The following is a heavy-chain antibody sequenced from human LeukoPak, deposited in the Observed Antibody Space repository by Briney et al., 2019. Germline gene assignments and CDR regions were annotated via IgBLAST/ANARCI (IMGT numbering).Heavy chain of an antibody. Sequence: GGLRLSCAAPGFTFSSHAMSWVRQAPGKGLEWVSAISGSGGSTYYADSVKGRFTISRDNAKNSLYLQMNSLRAEDTAVYYCARDPDPGSSTYWGQGVLVTVSS. CDR3: ARDPDPGSSTY. CDR1: GFTFSSHA. J-gene: IGHJ4*02. CDR2: ISGSGGST. D-gene: IGHD3-10*01. V-gene: IGHV3-23*01.